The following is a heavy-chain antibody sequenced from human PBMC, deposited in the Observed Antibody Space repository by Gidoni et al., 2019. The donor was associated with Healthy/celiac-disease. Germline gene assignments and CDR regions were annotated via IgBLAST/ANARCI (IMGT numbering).Heavy chain of an antibody. CDR2: ISGTGRST. V-gene: IGHV3-23*01. Sequence: EVHLLESGGNLVQPGGSLRLSCAASGFTFSSYAMSWVRQAEGKGLEWVSTISGTGRSTYYADSVKGRFTISRDNSKNTLYLQMNSLRAEDTAVYYCANMITFGGVIVSFDYWGQGTLVTVSS. J-gene: IGHJ4*02. CDR1: GFTFSSYA. CDR3: ANMITFGGVIVSFDY. D-gene: IGHD3-16*02.